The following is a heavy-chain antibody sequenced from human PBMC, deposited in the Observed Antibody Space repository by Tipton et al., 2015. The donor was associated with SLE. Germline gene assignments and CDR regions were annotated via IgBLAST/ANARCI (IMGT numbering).Heavy chain of an antibody. CDR2: IFYSGTT. J-gene: IGHJ4*02. V-gene: IGHV4-30-4*01. CDR3: ARGLRITMVRGVPFDY. CDR1: GGSLSSADYY. D-gene: IGHD3-10*01. Sequence: TLSLTCSVSGGSLSSADYYWSWIRQPPGKGLEWIGYIFYSGTTYYNPSLKSRVTMSVDTSKNQFSLKLSSVTAADTAVYYCARGLRITMVRGVPFDYWGQGTLVTVSS.